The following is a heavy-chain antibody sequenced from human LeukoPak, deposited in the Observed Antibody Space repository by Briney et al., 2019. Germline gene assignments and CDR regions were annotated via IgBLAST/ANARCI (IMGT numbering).Heavy chain of an antibody. CDR2: IYYSGST. Sequence: MASETLSLTCTVSGGSISSYYWSWIRQPPGKGLERIGYIYYSGSTNYNPSLKSRVTISVDTSKNQFSLKLSSVTAADTAVYYCARGGIAARRGWFDPWGQGTLVTVSS. J-gene: IGHJ5*02. D-gene: IGHD6-6*01. V-gene: IGHV4-59*01. CDR1: GGSISSYY. CDR3: ARGGIAARRGWFDP.